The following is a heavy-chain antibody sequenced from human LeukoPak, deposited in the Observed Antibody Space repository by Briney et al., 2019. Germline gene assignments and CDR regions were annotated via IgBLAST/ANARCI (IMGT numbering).Heavy chain of an antibody. J-gene: IGHJ4*02. CDR2: FDPEDGET. CDR1: GYTLTELS. D-gene: IGHD6-6*01. Sequence: EASVKVSCKVSGYTLTELSMHWVRQAPGEGLEWMGGFDPEDGETIYAQKFQGRVTMTEDTSTDTAYMELSSLRSEDTAVYYCATDWDSSSSGFDYWGQGTLVTVSS. V-gene: IGHV1-24*01. CDR3: ATDWDSSSSGFDY.